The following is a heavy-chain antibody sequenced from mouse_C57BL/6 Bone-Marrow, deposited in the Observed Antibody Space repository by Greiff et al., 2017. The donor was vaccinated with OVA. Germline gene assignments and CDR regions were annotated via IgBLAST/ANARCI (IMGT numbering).Heavy chain of an antibody. CDR1: GFTFSSYA. J-gene: IGHJ1*03. V-gene: IGHV5-9-1*02. CDR3: TRADDGYDSYVDV. CDR2: ISSGGDYI. D-gene: IGHD2-3*01. Sequence: EVMLVESGAGLVKPGGSLKLSCAASGFTFSSYAMSWVRQTPEKRLEWVAYISSGGDYIYYADTVKGRFTISRDNARNTLYLQMSSLKSEDTAIYYCTRADDGYDSYVDVCGTGTTVTVSS.